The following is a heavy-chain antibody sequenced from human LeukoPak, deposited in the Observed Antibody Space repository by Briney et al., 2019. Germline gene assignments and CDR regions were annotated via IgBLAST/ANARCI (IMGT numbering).Heavy chain of an antibody. CDR3: ARAGGRVGQSLDFDY. V-gene: IGHV4-34*01. CDR1: GGPFSGYY. J-gene: IGHJ4*02. D-gene: IGHD4-23*01. CDR2: INHSGSA. Sequence: PSETLSLTCAVYGGPFSGYYWSWIRQPPGKGLEWIGEINHSGSANYNPSLQSRVTISIDTSRNQFSLKVNSVTAADTAMYFCARAGGRVGQSLDFDYWGQGVLVTVSP.